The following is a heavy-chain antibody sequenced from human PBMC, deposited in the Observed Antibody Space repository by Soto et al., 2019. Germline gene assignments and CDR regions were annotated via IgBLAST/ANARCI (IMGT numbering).Heavy chain of an antibody. J-gene: IGHJ4*02. CDR2: ISAHNGNT. Sequence: QVHLVQSGAEVKKPGASVKVSCKGSGYDFTTYGITWVRQAPGQGLEWMAWISAHNGNTDYAQKLQGRVTVTRDTSTSTAYIELRSLRSDDTAVYYCARGRYGDYWGQGAQVTVSS. D-gene: IGHD1-1*01. CDR3: ARGRYGDY. V-gene: IGHV1-18*01. CDR1: GYDFTTYG.